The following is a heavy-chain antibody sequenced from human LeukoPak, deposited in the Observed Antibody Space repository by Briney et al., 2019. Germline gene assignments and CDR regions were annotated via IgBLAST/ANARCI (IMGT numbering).Heavy chain of an antibody. CDR2: IYNCGST. CDR3: ARDRYGIRRDYFDY. CDR1: GFTVSSNY. Sequence: GGSLRLSCAASGFTVSSNYMSWVRQAPGKGLEWVSVIYNCGSTYYADSVKGRFTISRDNSKNTLYLQMNSLRADDTAVYYCARDRYGIRRDYFDYWGQGILVTVSS. D-gene: IGHD1-14*01. V-gene: IGHV3-66*03. J-gene: IGHJ4*02.